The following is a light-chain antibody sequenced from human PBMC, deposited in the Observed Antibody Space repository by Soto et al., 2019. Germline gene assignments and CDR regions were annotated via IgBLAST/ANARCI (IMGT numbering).Light chain of an antibody. Sequence: EVVMTQSPATLSVSPGERATLSCRASQSVDSNLAWYQQKPGQAPRLLIYRASTRAAGIRDTFSGSGSGTEFTLTISRLQSEDFAVYYCQQYNDWPYNFGQGTKLDIK. J-gene: IGKJ2*01. V-gene: IGKV3-15*01. CDR1: QSVDSN. CDR2: RAS. CDR3: QQYNDWPYN.